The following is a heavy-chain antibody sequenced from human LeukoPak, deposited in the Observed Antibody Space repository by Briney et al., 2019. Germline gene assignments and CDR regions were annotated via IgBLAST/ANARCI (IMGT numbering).Heavy chain of an antibody. Sequence: QTGGSLRLSCAASEFTFSNYAMTWVRQAPGKGLEWVSGISGSGGSTRYADSVKGRFAISRDNSKNTLYLQMNSLRAEDTAVYYCARIGAGSSRDYWGQGTLVTVSS. J-gene: IGHJ4*02. CDR2: ISGSGGST. CDR3: ARIGAGSSRDY. V-gene: IGHV3-23*01. D-gene: IGHD6-13*01. CDR1: EFTFSNYA.